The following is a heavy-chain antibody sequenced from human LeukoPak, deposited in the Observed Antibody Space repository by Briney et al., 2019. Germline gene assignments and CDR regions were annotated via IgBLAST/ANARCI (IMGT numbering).Heavy chain of an antibody. D-gene: IGHD3-16*01. J-gene: IGHJ4*02. CDR3: VRDGGFFRFEY. Sequence: PGGSLSLSCAASGFMVGNYWRTWVRQAPGEGLEWLVHIKEDGSKTDHVDSVRCPFTMSRVNTKNSLYLKMSNARDADASVYYCVRDGGFFRFEYWGQGTLVSVSS. V-gene: IGHV3-7*01. CDR1: GFMVGNYW. CDR2: IKEDGSKT.